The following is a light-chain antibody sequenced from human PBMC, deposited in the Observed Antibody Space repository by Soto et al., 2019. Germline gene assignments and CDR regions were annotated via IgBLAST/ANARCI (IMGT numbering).Light chain of an antibody. CDR1: QSVSSIY. CDR3: QQYAGSPLT. CDR2: GAS. Sequence: EIVLTQSPGTLSLSPGERATLSCRASQSVSSIYLAWYQQKPGQAPKLLIYGASSRATGIPDRFSGSGSGTDFTLTISRLEPEDFAVYYCQQYAGSPLTCGGGTRLEIK. V-gene: IGKV3-20*01. J-gene: IGKJ4*01.